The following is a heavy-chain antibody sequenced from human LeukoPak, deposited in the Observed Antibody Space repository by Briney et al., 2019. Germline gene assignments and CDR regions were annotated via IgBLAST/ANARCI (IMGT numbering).Heavy chain of an antibody. D-gene: IGHD6-19*01. V-gene: IGHV3-30*18. CDR3: AKDWGQWLSTGYYFDY. Sequence: GGSLRLSCAASGFTFSSYGMHWVRQAPGKGLEWVAVISYDGSNKYYADSVKGRFTISRDNSKNTLYLQMNSLRAEDTAVYYCAKDWGQWLSTGYYFDYWGQGTLVTVSS. CDR1: GFTFSSYG. CDR2: ISYDGSNK. J-gene: IGHJ4*02.